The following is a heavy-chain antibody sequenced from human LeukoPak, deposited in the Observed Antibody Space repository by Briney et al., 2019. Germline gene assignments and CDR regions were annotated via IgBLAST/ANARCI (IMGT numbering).Heavy chain of an antibody. CDR1: GFTFSSYS. Sequence: PGGSLRLSCAASGFTFSSYSMNWVRQAPGKGLEWVSSISSSSSYIYYADSVKGRFTISRDNAKNSLYLQMNSLRTEDTAFYYCARCTTTGRALDFWGQGTLVTVSS. D-gene: IGHD1-1*01. V-gene: IGHV3-21*04. CDR2: ISSSSSYI. CDR3: ARCTTTGRALDF. J-gene: IGHJ4*02.